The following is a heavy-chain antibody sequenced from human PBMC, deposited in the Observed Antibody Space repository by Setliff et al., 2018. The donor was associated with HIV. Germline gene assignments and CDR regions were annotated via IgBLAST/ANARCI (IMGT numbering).Heavy chain of an antibody. Sequence: GASVKVSCKASGYTFTENYIHWVRQAPGQGLEWMGRINIYGGAPRYAQIFQGRVTMTRDTSINTAYMHLSGLTFDDTATYFCARESLRVGATDYWGQGTQVTVSS. V-gene: IGHV1-2*06. CDR3: ARESLRVGATDY. CDR1: GYTFTENY. D-gene: IGHD3-10*01. J-gene: IGHJ4*02. CDR2: INIYGGAP.